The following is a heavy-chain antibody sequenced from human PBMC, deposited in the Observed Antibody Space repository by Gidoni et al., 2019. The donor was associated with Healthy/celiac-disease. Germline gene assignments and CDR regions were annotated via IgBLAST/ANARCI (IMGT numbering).Heavy chain of an antibody. CDR1: GCSFCSRNW. CDR2: IDHSGST. D-gene: IGHD6-13*01. CDR3: ARDLNGQQLVDGAFDI. Sequence: QLHLPESAPGLVKPSGTLSLTCAVSGCSFCSRNWWSWVRQPPGKGLEWSGVIDHSGSTNYNPSIKRRVTISVDKSKNQFSLKLSSVTAADTAVYYCARDLNGQQLVDGAFDIWGQGTMVTVSS. J-gene: IGHJ3*02. V-gene: IGHV4-4*02.